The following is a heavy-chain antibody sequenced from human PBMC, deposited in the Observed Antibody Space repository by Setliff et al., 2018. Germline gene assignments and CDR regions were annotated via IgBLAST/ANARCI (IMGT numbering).Heavy chain of an antibody. J-gene: IGHJ4*02. V-gene: IGHV3-23*01. CDR1: GFTFSSYA. CDR2: ISGSGGTT. Sequence: GGSLRLSCAASGFTFSSYAMSWVRQAPGKGLEWVSAISGSGGTTYYADSVKGRFTISRDNSKNTLWLQMGSLRAEDMAVYYCARDDYNYGYNSWGQGTLVTVSS. D-gene: IGHD5-18*01. CDR3: ARDDYNYGYNS.